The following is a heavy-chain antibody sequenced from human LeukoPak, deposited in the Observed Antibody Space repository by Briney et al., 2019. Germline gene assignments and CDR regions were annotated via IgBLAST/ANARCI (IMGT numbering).Heavy chain of an antibody. CDR2: INPNSGGT. V-gene: IGHV1-2*06. CDR1: GYTFTGYY. J-gene: IGHJ6*03. Sequence: ASVKVSCKASGYTFTGYYMHWVRQAPGQGLEWMGRINPNSGGTNYAQKFQGMVTMTRDTSISTAYMELSRLRSDDTAVYYCARDGPRTGTPHRVFCMDVWGKGTTVTVSS. D-gene: IGHD1-1*01. CDR3: ARDGPRTGTPHRVFCMDV.